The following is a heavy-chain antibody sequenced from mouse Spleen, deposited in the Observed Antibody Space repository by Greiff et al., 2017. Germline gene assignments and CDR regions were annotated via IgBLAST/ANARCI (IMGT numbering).Heavy chain of an antibody. CDR3: ARELGEGIYYFDY. CDR2: INPNNGGT. Sequence: EVQLQQSGPELVKPGASVKISCKASGYTFTDYYMNWVKQSHGKSLEWIGDINPNNGGTSYNQKFKGKATLTVDKSSSTAYMELRSLTSEDSAVYYCARELGEGIYYFDYWGQGTTLTVSS. D-gene: IGHD4-1*01. V-gene: IGHV1-26*01. J-gene: IGHJ2*01. CDR1: GYTFTDYY.